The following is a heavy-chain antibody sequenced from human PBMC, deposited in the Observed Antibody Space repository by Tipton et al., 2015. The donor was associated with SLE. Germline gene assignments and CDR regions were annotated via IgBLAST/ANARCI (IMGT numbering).Heavy chain of an antibody. Sequence: TLSLTCTVSGGSISSYYWSWIRQPPGKGLEWIGYIYYSGSTNYNPSLKSRVTISVDTSKNQFSLKLSSVTAADTAVYYCARHRGGATEGMDVWGQGTTVTVSS. V-gene: IGHV4-59*08. CDR1: GGSISSYY. J-gene: IGHJ6*02. CDR3: ARHRGGATEGMDV. D-gene: IGHD1-26*01. CDR2: IYYSGST.